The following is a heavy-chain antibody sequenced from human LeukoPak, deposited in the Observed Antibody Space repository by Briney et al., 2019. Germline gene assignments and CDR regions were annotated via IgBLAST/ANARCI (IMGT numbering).Heavy chain of an antibody. J-gene: IGHJ3*02. CDR3: ARWEDDFWSGYYTVGAFDI. Sequence: SETLSLTCTVSGGSISSYYWSWIRQPPGKGLEWIGYIYYSGSTNYNPSLKSRVTISVDTSKNQFSLKLSSVTAADTAVYYCARWEDDFWSGYYTVGAFDIWGQGTMVTVSS. V-gene: IGHV4-59*01. CDR1: GGSISSYY. D-gene: IGHD3-3*01. CDR2: IYYSGST.